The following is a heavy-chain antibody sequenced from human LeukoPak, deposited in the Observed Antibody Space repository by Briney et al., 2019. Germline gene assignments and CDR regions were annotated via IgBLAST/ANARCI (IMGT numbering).Heavy chain of an antibody. CDR2: MNSDGSSI. V-gene: IGHV3-74*01. CDR1: GFTFGSDW. CDR3: ARVGYYDSSGYYAYLQH. Sequence: GGSLRLSCAASGFTFGSDWMHWVRQAPGKGLEWVSRMNSDGSSISYADSVKGRFTSSRDNAKNTLYLQMNSLRAEDTAVYYCARVGYYDSSGYYAYLQHWGQGTLVTVSS. D-gene: IGHD3-22*01. J-gene: IGHJ1*01.